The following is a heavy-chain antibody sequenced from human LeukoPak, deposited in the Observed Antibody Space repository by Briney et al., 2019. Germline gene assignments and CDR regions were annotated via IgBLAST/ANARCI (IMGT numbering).Heavy chain of an antibody. CDR1: GYSISSAYY. V-gene: IGHV4-38-2*01. CDR2: IYHSGST. CDR3: ARVTVTTAAFDY. Sequence: SETLSLTCAVSGYSISSAYYWGWIRQPPGKGLEWIGSIYHSGSTDYNPSPKSRVTISVDTSKNQFSLKLSSVTAADTAVYYCARVTVTTAAFDYWGQGTLVTVSS. D-gene: IGHD4-17*01. J-gene: IGHJ4*02.